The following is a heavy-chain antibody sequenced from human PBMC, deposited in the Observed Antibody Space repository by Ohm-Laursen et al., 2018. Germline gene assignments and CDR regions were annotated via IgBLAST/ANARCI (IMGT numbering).Heavy chain of an antibody. D-gene: IGHD3-10*01. CDR2: ISGYTGIP. J-gene: IGHJ4*02. V-gene: IGHV1-18*01. CDR3: SRVLGFGSGSYYGGN. Sequence: SVKVSCNASGYPFTSYGISWVRQAPGQGLEWMGWISGYTGIPKYAQKFQGRVTMTRDTSTKTAYMELRSLRSDDTAVYYCSRVLGFGSGSYYGGNWGQGTLIIVSS. CDR1: GYPFTSYG.